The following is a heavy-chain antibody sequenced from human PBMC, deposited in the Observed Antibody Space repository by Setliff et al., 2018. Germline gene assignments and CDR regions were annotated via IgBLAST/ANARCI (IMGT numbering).Heavy chain of an antibody. Sequence: ASVKVSCKASGYTFTRYYMHWVRQAPGKGLEWMGGFDPEDGETIYAQKFQGRVTMTEDTSTDTAYMELSEDTAVYYCARDSRGLVPAAIEGSYYYYGMDVWGQGTTVTVSS. D-gene: IGHD2-2*02. V-gene: IGHV1-24*01. CDR1: GYTFTRYY. CDR2: FDPEDGET. CDR3: ARDSRGLVPAAIEGSYYYYGMDV. J-gene: IGHJ6*02.